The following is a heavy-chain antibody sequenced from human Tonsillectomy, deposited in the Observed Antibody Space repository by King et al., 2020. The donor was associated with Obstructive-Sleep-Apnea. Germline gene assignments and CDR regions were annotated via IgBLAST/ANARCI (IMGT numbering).Heavy chain of an antibody. CDR3: ARGGTVGSGSYYFDH. CDR2: ISYDGDNK. CDR1: GFSFSSHV. J-gene: IGHJ4*02. Sequence: VQLVESGGGVVQPGRSLRLSCVASGFSFSSHVMHWVRQAPGKGLEWVAVISYDGDNKYYADSVKGRFTISRDNFKNTLYLQMNSLRAEDTAVDYCARGGTVGSGSYYFDHWGQGTLVTVSS. V-gene: IGHV3-30*03. D-gene: IGHD3-10*01.